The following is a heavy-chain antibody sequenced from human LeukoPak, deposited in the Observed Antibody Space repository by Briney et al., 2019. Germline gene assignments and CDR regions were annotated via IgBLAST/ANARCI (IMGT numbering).Heavy chain of an antibody. D-gene: IGHD3-22*01. CDR3: ASEYYYDSSGYC. V-gene: IGHV4-31*03. CDR2: IYYSGST. J-gene: IGHJ4*02. Sequence: PSETLSLTCTVSGGSISSGGYYWSWIRQHPGKGLEWIGYIYYSGSTYYNPSLKSRVTISVDTSKNQFSLKLRSVTAADTAVYYCASEYYYDSSGYCWGQGTLVTVSS. CDR1: GGSISSGGYY.